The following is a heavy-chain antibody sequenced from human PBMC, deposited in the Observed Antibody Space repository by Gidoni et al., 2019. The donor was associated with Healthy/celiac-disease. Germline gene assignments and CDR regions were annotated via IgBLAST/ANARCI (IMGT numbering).Heavy chain of an antibody. J-gene: IGHJ3*02. CDR1: GGSISSSSYY. CDR2: IYYSGST. Sequence: QLQLQESGPGLVKPSETLSLTCTVSGGSISSSSYYWGWIRQPPGKGLEWIGSIYYSGSTYYNPSLKSRVTISVDTSKNQFSLKLSSVTAADTAVYYCARLGYPPWQWLVKGDAFDIWGQGTMVTVSS. CDR3: ARLGYPPWQWLVKGDAFDI. D-gene: IGHD6-19*01. V-gene: IGHV4-39*01.